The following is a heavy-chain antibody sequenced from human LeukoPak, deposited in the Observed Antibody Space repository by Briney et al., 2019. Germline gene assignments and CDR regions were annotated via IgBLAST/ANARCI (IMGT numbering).Heavy chain of an antibody. CDR1: GFTFSSYA. CDR2: ISSTSIYT. V-gene: IGHV3-21*05. CDR3: ARRPGDSWSFDY. D-gene: IGHD6-13*01. J-gene: IGHJ4*02. Sequence: GGSLRLSCAASGFTFSSYAITWVRQAPGKGLEWVSYISSTSIYTNFADSVKGRFTISRDNAKNSLYLQMNSLRAEDTAVYYCARRPGDSWSFDYWGQGTLVAVSS.